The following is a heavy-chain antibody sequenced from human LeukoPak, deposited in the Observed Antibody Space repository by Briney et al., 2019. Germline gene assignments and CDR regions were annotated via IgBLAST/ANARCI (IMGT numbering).Heavy chain of an antibody. CDR1: GFTFNSYG. V-gene: IGHV3-30*02. D-gene: IGHD2-2*01. Sequence: PGGSLRLPCAASGFTFNSYGMHWVRQAPGKGLEWVAFIRYDGSNKYYADSVKGRFTISRDNSKNTLYLQMNSLRTEDTAVYYCARLVVPAAMSPKGLYYFDYWGQGTLVTVSS. CDR3: ARLVVPAAMSPKGLYYFDY. CDR2: IRYDGSNK. J-gene: IGHJ4*02.